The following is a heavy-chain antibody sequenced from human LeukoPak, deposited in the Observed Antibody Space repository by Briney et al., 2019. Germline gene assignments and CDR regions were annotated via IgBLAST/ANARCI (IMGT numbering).Heavy chain of an antibody. D-gene: IGHD6-19*01. CDR1: GYTFTSYA. CDR2: INAGNGNT. CDR3: ARQRPIAVAGTFWFDP. V-gene: IGHV1-3*01. Sequence: GASVKVSCKASGYTFTSYAMHWVRQALGQRLEWMGWINAGNGNTKYSQKFQGRVTITRDTSASTAYMELSSLRSEDTAVYYCARQRPIAVAGTFWFDPWGQGTLVTVSS. J-gene: IGHJ5*02.